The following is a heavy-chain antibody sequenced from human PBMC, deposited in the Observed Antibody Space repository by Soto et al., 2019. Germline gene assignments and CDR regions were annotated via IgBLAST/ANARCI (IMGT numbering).Heavy chain of an antibody. CDR2: IYYSGST. CDR1: VGSISSSSYY. CDR3: ARHVPKQAQDIVLVPWCEP. J-gene: IGHJ5*02. D-gene: IGHD2-2*01. V-gene: IGHV4-39*01. Sequence: PSETLSLTCTVSVGSISSSSYYWGWIRQPPGKGLEWIGSIYYSGSTYYNPSLKSRVTISVDTSKNQFSLKLSFVTAADTAVYYCARHVPKQAQDIVLVPWCEPWGPGTLVTVS.